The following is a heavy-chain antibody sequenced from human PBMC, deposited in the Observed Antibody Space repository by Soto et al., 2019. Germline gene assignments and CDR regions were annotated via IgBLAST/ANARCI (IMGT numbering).Heavy chain of an antibody. CDR3: ARDQQSIAVAGRVWFDP. D-gene: IGHD6-19*01. Sequence: QVQLVQSGAEVKKPGASVKVSCKASGYTFTSYGISWVRQAPGQGLEWMGWISAYNGNTNYAQTLQGRVTMTTDTSTSTAYMELRSLRSDDTAVYYCARDQQSIAVAGRVWFDPWGQGTLVTVSS. J-gene: IGHJ5*02. CDR2: ISAYNGNT. V-gene: IGHV1-18*01. CDR1: GYTFTSYG.